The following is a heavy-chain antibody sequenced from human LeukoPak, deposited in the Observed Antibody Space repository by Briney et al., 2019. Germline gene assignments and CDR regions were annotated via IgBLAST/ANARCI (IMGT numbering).Heavy chain of an antibody. J-gene: IGHJ4*02. CDR3: ARDLPPNYDSSGYYDY. CDR2: ISAYNGNT. Sequence: GASVKVSCKASGYTFTSYGISWVRQAPGQGLEWMGWISAYNGNTNYAQKLQGRVTMTTDASTSTAYMELRSLRSDGTAVYYCARDLPPNYDSSGYYDYWGQGTLVTVSS. D-gene: IGHD3-22*01. CDR1: GYTFTSYG. V-gene: IGHV1-18*01.